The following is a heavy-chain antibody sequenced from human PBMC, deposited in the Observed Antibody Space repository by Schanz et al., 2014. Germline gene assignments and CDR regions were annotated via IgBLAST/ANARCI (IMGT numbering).Heavy chain of an antibody. J-gene: IGHJ3*02. Sequence: EVHLLDSGGGLVQPGGSLRLSCAASGFSFSSYAMGWVRQARGKGLEWVSAISGSGGSTYYADSVKGRFTISRDNSKNTLYLQMNSLRAEDTAVYYCAKGRFGELSAFDIWGQGTMVTVSS. CDR2: ISGSGGST. D-gene: IGHD3-10*01. CDR3: AKGRFGELSAFDI. CDR1: GFSFSSYA. V-gene: IGHV3-23*01.